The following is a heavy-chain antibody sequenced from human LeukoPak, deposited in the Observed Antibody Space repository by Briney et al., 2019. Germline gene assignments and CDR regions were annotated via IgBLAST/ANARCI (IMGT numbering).Heavy chain of an antibody. CDR1: GFTFSSYG. J-gene: IGHJ4*02. CDR2: ISQSGYNT. V-gene: IGHV3-23*01. Sequence: AGGSLRLSCAASGFTFSSYGLSWLRQAPGKGLEWVSTISQSGYNTYYADSVKGRFTIARDNSANTLYFQMNTLRAEDTAVNYCTKHSGSYFIYYFDSWGRGPLVCVSS. CDR3: TKHSGSYFIYYFDS. D-gene: IGHD1-26*01.